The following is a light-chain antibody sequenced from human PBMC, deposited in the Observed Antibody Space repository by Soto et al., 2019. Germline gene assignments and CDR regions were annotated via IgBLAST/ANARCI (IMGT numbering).Light chain of an antibody. J-gene: IGKJ1*01. CDR2: GAS. CDR3: QQYGSSRWT. Sequence: EIVLTQSPGTLSLSPGERATLSCRASQSVSSSYLAWYQKKPGQAPRLLIYGASSRATGIPDRFSGSGSGTAFTLTISRLEPEDFAVYYCQQYGSSRWTFGQGTKVELK. CDR1: QSVSSSY. V-gene: IGKV3-20*01.